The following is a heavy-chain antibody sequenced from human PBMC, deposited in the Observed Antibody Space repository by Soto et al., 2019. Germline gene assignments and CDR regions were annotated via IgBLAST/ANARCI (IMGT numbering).Heavy chain of an antibody. Sequence: QVQLVQSGAEVRQPASSVKVSCKTSGGTFSSYAISWVRQAPGQGLEWMGGIVPIVDTSTYAQKFQGRVTITADASTSTVYMELSSLRSDDTAVYYCVRVVAIPGYPDHWGQGTLFTVSS. D-gene: IGHD5-12*01. CDR1: GGTFSSYA. J-gene: IGHJ4*02. V-gene: IGHV1-69*12. CDR2: IVPIVDTS. CDR3: VRVVAIPGYPDH.